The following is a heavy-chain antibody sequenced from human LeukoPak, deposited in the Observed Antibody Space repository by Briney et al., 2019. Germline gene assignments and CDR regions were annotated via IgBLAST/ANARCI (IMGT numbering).Heavy chain of an antibody. Sequence: SETLSLTCTVSGGTINSYYWSWIRQHPGKGLEWIGYIYYSGTTYYNPSLKSRVSISEDTSKNQFSLNLSSVTAADTAVYYCARDLGQYSYIDSWGQGTLVTVSS. V-gene: IGHV4-59*06. D-gene: IGHD5-18*01. CDR3: ARDLGQYSYIDS. CDR1: GGTINSYY. J-gene: IGHJ4*02. CDR2: IYYSGTT.